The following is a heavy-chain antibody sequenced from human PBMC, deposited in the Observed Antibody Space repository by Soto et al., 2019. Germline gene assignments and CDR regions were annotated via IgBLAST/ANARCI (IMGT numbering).Heavy chain of an antibody. CDR2: ISSASSTT. D-gene: IGHD3-3*01. J-gene: IGHJ6*03. CDR1: GFSFNRFG. V-gene: IGHV3-48*01. Sequence: EEQLMESGGDLVQPGGSLRLSCAASGFSFNRFGMNWVRQSPGKGLEWISYISSASSTTHYEESVKGRFTISRDNAKNSLYLQMSSLRVEDTAVYYCARRPRWSSYSDYYYMDVWGKGTTVTVSS. CDR3: ARRPRWSSYSDYYYMDV.